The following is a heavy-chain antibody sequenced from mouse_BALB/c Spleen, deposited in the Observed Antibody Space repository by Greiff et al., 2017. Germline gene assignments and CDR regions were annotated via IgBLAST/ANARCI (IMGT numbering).Heavy chain of an antibody. CDR3: AIDSEYGNYVGYWYFDV. J-gene: IGHJ1*01. V-gene: IGHV7-1*02. Sequence: EVNLVESGGGLVQPGGSLRLSCATSGFTFSDFYMEWVRQPPGKRLEWIAASRNKANDYTTEYSASVKGRFIVSRDTSQSILYLQMNALRAEDTAIYYCAIDSEYGNYVGYWYFDVWGAGTTVTVSS. CDR2: SRNKANDYTT. CDR1: GFTFSDFY. D-gene: IGHD2-10*02.